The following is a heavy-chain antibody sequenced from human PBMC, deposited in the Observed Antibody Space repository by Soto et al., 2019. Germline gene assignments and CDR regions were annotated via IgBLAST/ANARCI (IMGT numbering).Heavy chain of an antibody. V-gene: IGHV1-46*01. J-gene: IGHJ5*02. CDR3: AREGPPYYYDSSGYPGP. CDR2: INPSGNST. Sequence: GASVKVSCKASGYTFTNYYMYWVRQAPGQGLQWMGIINPSGNSTNYAQKLQGRVTMTTDTSTSTAYMELRSLRSDDTAVYYCAREGPPYYYDSSGYPGPWGQGTLVTVSS. CDR1: GYTFTNYY. D-gene: IGHD3-22*01.